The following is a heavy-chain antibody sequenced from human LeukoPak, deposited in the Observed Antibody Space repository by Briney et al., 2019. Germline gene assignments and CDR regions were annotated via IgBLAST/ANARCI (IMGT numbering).Heavy chain of an antibody. D-gene: IGHD1-26*01. CDR2: ISAYNGNT. CDR1: GYTLSSYG. V-gene: IGHV1-18*01. Sequence: ASVKVSCKASGYTLSSYGISWVRQAPGQGLEWMGWISAYNGNTNYAQKLQGRVTMTTDTSTSTAYMELRSLRSDDTAVYYCARERARSGSRYAFDIWGQGTMVTVSS. CDR3: ARERARSGSRYAFDI. J-gene: IGHJ3*02.